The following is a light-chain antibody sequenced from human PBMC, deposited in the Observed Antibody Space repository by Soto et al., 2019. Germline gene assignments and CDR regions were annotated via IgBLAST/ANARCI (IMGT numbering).Light chain of an antibody. CDR1: QSISNW. J-gene: IGKJ2*01. V-gene: IGKV1D-12*01. CDR2: AAS. Sequence: DIQMTQSPSSMSASVGDRVTITCRASQSISNWLAWYQHKPGKAPKLLIYAASDLQSGVPSRFGGGGFGTDFPLTISSLQPEDFATYYCQQADRFPYTFGQGTKLEIK. CDR3: QQADRFPYT.